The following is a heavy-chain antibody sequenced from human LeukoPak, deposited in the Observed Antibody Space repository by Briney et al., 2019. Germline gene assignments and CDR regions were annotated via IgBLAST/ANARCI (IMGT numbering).Heavy chain of an antibody. Sequence: PGGSLRLSCAASGFIVSSNYMSWVRQAPGKGLEWVAVISYDGSNKYYADSVKGRFTISRDNSKNTLYLQMNSLRAEDTAVYYCASLSVDSSGYYADEGPDAFDIWGQGTMVTVSS. CDR1: GFIVSSNY. J-gene: IGHJ3*02. V-gene: IGHV3-30-3*01. CDR2: ISYDGSNK. D-gene: IGHD3-22*01. CDR3: ASLSVDSSGYYADEGPDAFDI.